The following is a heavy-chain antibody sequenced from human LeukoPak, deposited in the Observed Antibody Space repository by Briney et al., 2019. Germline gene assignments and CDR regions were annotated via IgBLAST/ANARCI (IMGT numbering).Heavy chain of an antibody. CDR2: IWYDGSNK. Sequence: GRSLRLSCAASGFTFSSYGMHWVRQAPGKGLEWVAVIWYDGSNKYYADSVTGRFTIPRDNSNNTLYLLMNSLRAEDTAVYYCVKGDSAMVPSDYWGQGTLVTVSS. J-gene: IGHJ4*02. D-gene: IGHD5-18*01. CDR1: GFTFSSYG. V-gene: IGHV3-33*03. CDR3: VKGDSAMVPSDY.